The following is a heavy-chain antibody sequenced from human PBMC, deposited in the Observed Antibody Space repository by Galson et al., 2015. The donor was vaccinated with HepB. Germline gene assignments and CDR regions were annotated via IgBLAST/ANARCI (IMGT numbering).Heavy chain of an antibody. CDR3: ARWWVGYRGSGSYRGCYFDY. J-gene: IGHJ4*02. D-gene: IGHD3-10*01. CDR1: GGSFSGYY. CDR2: INHSGST. V-gene: IGHV4-34*01. Sequence: SETLSLTCAVYGGSFSGYYWSWIRQPPGKGLEWIGEINHSGSTNYNPSLKSRVTIPVDTSKNQFSLKLSSVTAADTAVYYCARWWVGYRGSGSYRGCYFDYWGQGTLVTVSS.